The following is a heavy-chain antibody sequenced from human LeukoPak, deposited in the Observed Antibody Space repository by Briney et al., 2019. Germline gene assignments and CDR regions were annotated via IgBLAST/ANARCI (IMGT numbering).Heavy chain of an antibody. V-gene: IGHV4-34*01. CDR3: ARQEIGLRSFDP. D-gene: IGHD3/OR15-3a*01. CDR1: IDSFSNYH. CDR2: VNERGGT. J-gene: IGHJ5*02. Sequence: SETLSLTCAVYIDSFSNYHWNWIRQTPAKGMEWIWEVNERGGTNISPSLRSRVILSVDTSKNQFSLKLISVTVADTAIYYCARQEIGLRSFDPWGQGTLVTVSS.